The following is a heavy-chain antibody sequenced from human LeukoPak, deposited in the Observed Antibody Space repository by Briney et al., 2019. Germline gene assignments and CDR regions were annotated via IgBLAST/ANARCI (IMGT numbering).Heavy chain of an antibody. J-gene: IGHJ4*02. CDR3: ARTYSSSWYRIDY. Sequence: PSETLSLTCAVYGGSFSGYYWSWIRQPPGKGLEWIGEINHSGSTNYNPSLKSRVTISVDTSKNQFSLKLSSVTAADTAVYYCARTYSSSWYRIDYWGQGTLVTVSS. CDR1: GGSFSGYY. D-gene: IGHD6-13*01. CDR2: INHSGST. V-gene: IGHV4-34*01.